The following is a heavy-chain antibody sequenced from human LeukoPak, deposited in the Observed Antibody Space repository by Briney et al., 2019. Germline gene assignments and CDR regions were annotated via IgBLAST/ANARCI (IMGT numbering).Heavy chain of an antibody. CDR2: ISSISSYI. D-gene: IGHD1-26*01. J-gene: IGHJ3*02. CDR1: GFTFSDYY. CDR3: ARDPSGTYYPRVSGALDI. V-gene: IGHV3-11*06. Sequence: GGSLRLSCAASGFTFSDYYMSWIRQAPGKGLEWVSSISSISSYIYYADSVKGRFTVSRDNAKNSLYLQMDSLRAEDTAVYYCARDPSGTYYPRVSGALDIWGQGTMVTASS.